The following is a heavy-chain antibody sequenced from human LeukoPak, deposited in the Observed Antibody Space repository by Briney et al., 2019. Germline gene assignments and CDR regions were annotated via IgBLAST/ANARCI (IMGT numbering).Heavy chain of an antibody. CDR2: IYYSGST. V-gene: IGHV4-59*01. CDR1: GGSISSYY. CDR3: ARDGYSSSWLPDYYYYGMDV. Sequence: SETLSLTCTVSGGSISSYYWSWIRQPPGKGLEWIGYIYYSGSTNYNPSLKSRVTISVDTSKNQFSLKLSSVTAADTAVYYCARDGYSSSWLPDYYYYGMDVWGQGTTVTVSS. J-gene: IGHJ6*02. D-gene: IGHD6-13*01.